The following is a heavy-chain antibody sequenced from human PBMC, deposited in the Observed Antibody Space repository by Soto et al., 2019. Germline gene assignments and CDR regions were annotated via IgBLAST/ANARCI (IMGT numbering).Heavy chain of an antibody. CDR3: ARGARGYYYMDV. V-gene: IGHV3-74*01. D-gene: IGHD3-10*01. Sequence: EVQLVASGGGLVQPGGSLRLSCAASGFTFTDYWMHWVRQVPGEGLVWVSRVKYDVSSTNYADSVKGRFTISRDNAKNTLYLQMNSLRNEDTAVYFCARGARGYYYMDVWGKGTTVTVSS. J-gene: IGHJ6*03. CDR1: GFTFTDYW. CDR2: VKYDVSST.